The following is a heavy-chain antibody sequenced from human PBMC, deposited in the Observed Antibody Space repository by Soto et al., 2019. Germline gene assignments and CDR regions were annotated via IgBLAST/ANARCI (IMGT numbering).Heavy chain of an antibody. Sequence: EVQLVESGGGLVKPGGSLRLSCAASGFTFSNAWMSWVRQAPGKGLEWVGRIKSKTDGGTTDYAAPVKGRFTISRDDLKNTLYLQMNSLKTEDTAVYYCTTDAYYDYIWGSYRDDAFDIWGQGTMVTVSS. CDR2: IKSKTDGGTT. D-gene: IGHD3-16*02. CDR1: GFTFSNAW. CDR3: TTDAYYDYIWGSYRDDAFDI. J-gene: IGHJ3*02. V-gene: IGHV3-15*01.